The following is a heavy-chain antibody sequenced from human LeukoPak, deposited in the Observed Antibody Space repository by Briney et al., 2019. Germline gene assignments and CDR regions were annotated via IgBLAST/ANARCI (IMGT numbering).Heavy chain of an antibody. Sequence: SETLSLTCTVSGGSISGSAYYWAWIRQPPGKGLEWIGSIYYNGRTLYNPSLKSRVIMSVDTSKNQFSLRLTSVTAADTAVYYCARDRRLTMIAILITDAFDIWGQGTMFTVSS. V-gene: IGHV4-39*07. CDR3: ARDRRLTMIAILITDAFDI. J-gene: IGHJ3*02. CDR2: IYYNGRT. CDR1: GGSISGSAYY. D-gene: IGHD3-22*01.